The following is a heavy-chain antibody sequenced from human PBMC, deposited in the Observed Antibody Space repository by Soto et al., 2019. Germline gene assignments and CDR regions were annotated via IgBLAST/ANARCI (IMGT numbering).Heavy chain of an antibody. Sequence: ASVKVSCKASGYTFTTYAMHWVRQAPGQRLEWMGWINTVNGNTKYSQKFQGRVTITRDTSASTGYMELSSLRSEDTAVYYCARSHFAARGDPSSNWFDPWGQGTLVTVSS. D-gene: IGHD6-6*01. CDR3: ARSHFAARGDPSSNWFDP. CDR1: GYTFTTYA. CDR2: INTVNGNT. J-gene: IGHJ5*02. V-gene: IGHV1-3*04.